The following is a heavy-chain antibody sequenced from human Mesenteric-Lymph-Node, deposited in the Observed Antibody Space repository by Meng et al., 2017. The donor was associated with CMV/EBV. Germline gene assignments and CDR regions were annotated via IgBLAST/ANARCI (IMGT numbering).Heavy chain of an antibody. Sequence: ASVKVSCKASGFTFTNSFMHWVRQAPGQGLEWMARINPRGDSTTYAQKFQGRVTLTRETSTNAVSLELTSLTSEDTAVYFCARDTPGDDKWDWGQRTLVTVSS. CDR2: INPRGDST. D-gene: IGHD4-17*01. CDR1: GFTFTNSF. J-gene: IGHJ1*01. V-gene: IGHV1-46*01. CDR3: ARDTPGDDKWD.